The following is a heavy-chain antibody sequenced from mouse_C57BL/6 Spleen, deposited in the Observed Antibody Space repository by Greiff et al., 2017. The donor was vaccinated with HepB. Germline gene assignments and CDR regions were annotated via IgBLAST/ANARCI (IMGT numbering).Heavy chain of an antibody. CDR2: ISDGGSYT. J-gene: IGHJ2*01. CDR1: GFTFSSYA. V-gene: IGHV5-4*01. D-gene: IGHD1-1*02. CDR3: ARDGGWDFDY. Sequence: EVHLVESGGGLVKPGGSLKLSCAASGFTFSSYAMSWVRQTPEKRLEWVATISDGGSYTYYPDNVKGRFTISRDNAKNNLYLQMSHLKSEDTAMYYCARDGGWDFDYWGQGTTLTVSS.